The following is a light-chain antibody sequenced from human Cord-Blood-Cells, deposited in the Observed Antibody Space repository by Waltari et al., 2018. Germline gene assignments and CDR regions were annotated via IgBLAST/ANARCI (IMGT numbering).Light chain of an antibody. CDR2: DAS. CDR3: QQYDNLLT. CDR1: QDISNY. Sequence: DIQMTQPPSSLSASVGDRVTITSQASQDISNYLNWYQQKPGKAPKLLIYDASNLETGVPSRFSGSGSGTDFTFTISSLQPEDIATYYCQQYDNLLTFGGGTKVEIK. V-gene: IGKV1-33*01. J-gene: IGKJ4*01.